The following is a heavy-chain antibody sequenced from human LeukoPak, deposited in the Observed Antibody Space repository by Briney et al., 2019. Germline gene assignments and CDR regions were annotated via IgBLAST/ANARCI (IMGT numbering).Heavy chain of an antibody. D-gene: IGHD2-2*01. V-gene: IGHV3-23*01. Sequence: GGSLRLSCAASGFTFSSYAMSWVRQAPGRGLEWVSVISGGGSSIHYADSVKGRFTISRDNSKDTLYLQMNGLRAEDTAVYYCAKGVIVVVPAARGFEYWGQGTRVTVSS. CDR3: AKGVIVVVPAARGFEY. CDR1: GFTFSSYA. J-gene: IGHJ4*02. CDR2: ISGGGSSI.